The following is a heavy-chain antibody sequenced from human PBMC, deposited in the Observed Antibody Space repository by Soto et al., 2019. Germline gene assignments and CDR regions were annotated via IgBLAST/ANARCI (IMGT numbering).Heavy chain of an antibody. CDR3: ARGSSSFFDY. CDR2: IYHSGST. Sequence: SETLSPTCAVSGGSISSGGYSWSWIRQPPGKGLEWIGYIYHSGSTYYNPSLKSRVTISVDRSKNQFSLKLSSVTAADTAVYYCARGSSSFFDYWGQGTLVTVS. V-gene: IGHV4-30-2*01. D-gene: IGHD6-6*01. J-gene: IGHJ4*02. CDR1: GGSISSGGYS.